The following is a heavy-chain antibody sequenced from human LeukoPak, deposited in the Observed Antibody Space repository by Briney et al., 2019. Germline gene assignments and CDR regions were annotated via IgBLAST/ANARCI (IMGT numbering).Heavy chain of an antibody. J-gene: IGHJ6*04. CDR1: GLTVSSNH. Sequence: GGSLRLSCAVSGLTVSSNHMSWVRQAPGKALEWVSVIYNDGNTYYTDSVKGRFTISRDNSKNTVFLQMNSLRAEDTAMYYCARDREVVNARAQMDVWGKGTTVTVSS. CDR3: ARDREVVNARAQMDV. V-gene: IGHV3-53*01. CDR2: IYNDGNT. D-gene: IGHD2-21*01.